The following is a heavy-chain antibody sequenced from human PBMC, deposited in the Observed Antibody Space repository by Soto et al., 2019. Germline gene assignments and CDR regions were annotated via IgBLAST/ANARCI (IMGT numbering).Heavy chain of an antibody. J-gene: IGHJ4*02. CDR1: GFNFVGYT. D-gene: IGHD3-10*01. Sequence: PGWSLRLSCTGSGFNFVGYTVNWVRQAPGKGLEWVSSISSSNTYIFYADTVKGRFIISRDNTKNSVYLQINRLRTEDTALYYCASAMTMGWSPQGYWGQGTPVTVSS. CDR2: ISSSNTYI. V-gene: IGHV3-21*04. CDR3: ASAMTMGWSPQGY.